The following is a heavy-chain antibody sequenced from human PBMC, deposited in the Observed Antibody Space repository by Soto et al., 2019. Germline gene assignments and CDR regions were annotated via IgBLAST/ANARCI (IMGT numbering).Heavy chain of an antibody. CDR2: ITPFGGAT. CDR3: AKGRGGKTVANFGMDV. CDR1: GDSVSNDY. V-gene: IGHV1-46*01. D-gene: IGHD3-16*01. Sequence: ASVKVSCKASGDSVSNDYLHWVRQAPGQGFEWLGIITPFGGATAYAQRFKGRVTVTMDKSSTTSYLELSSLRSDDSAVYYCAKGRGGKTVANFGMDVWGQGVTVTVSS. J-gene: IGHJ6*02.